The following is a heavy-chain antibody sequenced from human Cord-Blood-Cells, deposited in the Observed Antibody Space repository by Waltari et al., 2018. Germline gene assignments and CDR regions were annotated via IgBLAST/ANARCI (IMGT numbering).Heavy chain of an antibody. CDR2: IYTSGST. J-gene: IGHJ5*02. CDR1: GGSISSYS. CDR3: ARDALDIVVVPAANWFDP. Sequence: QVQLQESGPGLVKPSETLSLTCTVSGGSISSYSWSWIRQPAGKGLEWIGRIYTSGSTNYNPSLKSRVTMSVDTSKNQFSLKLSSVTAADTAVYYCARDALDIVVVPAANWFDPWGQGALVTVSS. V-gene: IGHV4-4*07. D-gene: IGHD2-2*03.